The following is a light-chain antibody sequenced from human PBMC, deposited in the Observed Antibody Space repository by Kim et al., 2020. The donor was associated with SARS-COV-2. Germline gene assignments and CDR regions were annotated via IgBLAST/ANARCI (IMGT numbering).Light chain of an antibody. V-gene: IGKV1D-13*01. J-gene: IGKJ4*01. CDR2: DAS. Sequence: ASVGDRFTITCRASQGISSALAWYQQKPGKAPMLLIYDASSLESGVPSRFSGSASGTDFTLTISSLQPEDFATYYCQQFNHYPVAFGGGTKVDIK. CDR1: QGISSA. CDR3: QQFNHYPVA.